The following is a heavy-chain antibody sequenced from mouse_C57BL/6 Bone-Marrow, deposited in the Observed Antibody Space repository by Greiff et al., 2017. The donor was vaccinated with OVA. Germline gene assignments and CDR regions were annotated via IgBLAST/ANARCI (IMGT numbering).Heavy chain of an antibody. D-gene: IGHD3-2*02. CDR1: GYAFSSYW. CDR2: IYPGDGDT. Sequence: VKLMESGAELVKPGASVKISCKASGYAFSSYWMNWVKQRPGKGLEWIGQIYPGDGDTNYNGKFKGKATLTADKSSSTAYMQLSSLTSEDSAVYFCARSGTAQATESWGKGTTLTVSS. V-gene: IGHV1-80*01. CDR3: ARSGTAQATES. J-gene: IGHJ2*01.